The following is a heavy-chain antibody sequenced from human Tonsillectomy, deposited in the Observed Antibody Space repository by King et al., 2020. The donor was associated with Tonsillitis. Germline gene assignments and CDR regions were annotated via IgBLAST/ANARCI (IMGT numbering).Heavy chain of an antibody. CDR3: AKGWVEMDA. CDR2: ISGSAGGT. Sequence: VQLVESGGGLVQPGGSLRLSCAASGFTFSSCAMTWVRQAPGMRLDWVSAISGSAGGTYYADSGKGRFTISRDNSKNTLYLQMNSLRAEDTAVYYCAKGWVEMDAWGQGTLVTVTS. D-gene: IGHD5-24*01. V-gene: IGHV3-23*04. J-gene: IGHJ4*02. CDR1: GFTFSSCA.